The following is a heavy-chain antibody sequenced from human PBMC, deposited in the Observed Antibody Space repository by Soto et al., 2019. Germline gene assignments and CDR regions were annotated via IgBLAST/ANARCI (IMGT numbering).Heavy chain of an antibody. CDR3: AAERHDFWSGYYFDY. V-gene: IGHV1-58*01. CDR2: IVVGSGNT. D-gene: IGHD3-3*01. CDR1: GFTFTSSA. Sequence: SVKVSCKASGFTFTSSAVQWVRQARGQRLEWIGWIVVGSGNTNYAQKFQERVTITRDMSTSTAYMELSSLRSEDTAVYYCAAERHDFWSGYYFDYWGQGTLVTVSS. J-gene: IGHJ4*02.